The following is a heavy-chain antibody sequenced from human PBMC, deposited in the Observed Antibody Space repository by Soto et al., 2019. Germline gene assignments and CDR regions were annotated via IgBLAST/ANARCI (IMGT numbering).Heavy chain of an antibody. Sequence: ASVKVSCKASGYTFTSYYMHWVRQAPGQGLEWMGIINPSGGSTSYSQKFQGRVTMTRDTSTSTVYMELSSLRSEDTAVYYCARDHCTNGVCYVSGYGMDVWGQGTTVTVSS. CDR2: INPSGGST. J-gene: IGHJ6*02. CDR1: GYTFTSYY. CDR3: ARDHCTNGVCYVSGYGMDV. V-gene: IGHV1-46*01. D-gene: IGHD2-8*01.